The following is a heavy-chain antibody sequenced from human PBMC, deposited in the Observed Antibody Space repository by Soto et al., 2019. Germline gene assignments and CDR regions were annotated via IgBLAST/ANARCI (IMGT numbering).Heavy chain of an antibody. Sequence: GGSLRLSCAASGFTFSNYAMNWVRQAPGKGLEWVGRIKSKNEGGTTDFAAPVKGRFAISRDDSKSIAYMQMNSLKIEDSALYYCSTDSYSGMMVVRLDNWGPGTRVTVSS. V-gene: IGHV3-15*07. CDR1: GFTFSNYA. CDR3: STDSYSGMMVVRLDN. J-gene: IGHJ4*01. CDR2: IKSKNEGGTT. D-gene: IGHD2-15*01.